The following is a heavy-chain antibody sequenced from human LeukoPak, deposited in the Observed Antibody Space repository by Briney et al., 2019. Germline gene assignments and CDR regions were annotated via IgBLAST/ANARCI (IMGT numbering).Heavy chain of an antibody. V-gene: IGHV3-23*01. CDR2: ISGSGDST. CDR1: GFTFSSHA. D-gene: IGHD6-13*01. J-gene: IGHJ4*02. CDR3: AKVTALVKGFDY. Sequence: GGSLRLSCAASGFTFSSHAMSWVRQAPGKGLEWVSAISGSGDSTYYADSVKGRFTISRDNSKNTLYLQMNSLRAEDTAVYYCAKVTALVKGFDYWGQGTLVTVSS.